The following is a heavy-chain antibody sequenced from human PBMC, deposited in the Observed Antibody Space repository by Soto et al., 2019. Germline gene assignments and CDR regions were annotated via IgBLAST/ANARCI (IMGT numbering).Heavy chain of an antibody. Sequence: PGGSLRLSCAASGFTFSSYSMNWVRQAPGKGLEWVSYISSSSSTIYYADSVKGRFTISRDNAKNSLYLQMNSLRDEDTAVYYCARDQGPDDSSGYYPLYYYYGMDVWGQGTTVTISS. V-gene: IGHV3-48*02. D-gene: IGHD3-22*01. CDR3: ARDQGPDDSSGYYPLYYYYGMDV. J-gene: IGHJ6*02. CDR2: ISSSSSTI. CDR1: GFTFSSYS.